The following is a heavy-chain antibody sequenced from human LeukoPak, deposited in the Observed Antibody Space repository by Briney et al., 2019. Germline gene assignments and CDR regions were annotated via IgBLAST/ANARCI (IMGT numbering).Heavy chain of an antibody. Sequence: PGGSLRLSCAASGFTFSTYDMRWVRQATGKGLEWVSAIGTAGDSFYPDSVKGRFTMSRENARNSVYLQMNSLRAEDTAVYYCVRGCMFCRWKTYFDPWGQGTLVTVSS. CDR3: VRGCMFCRWKTYFDP. CDR2: IGTAGDS. D-gene: IGHD2-8*01. CDR1: GFTFSTYD. J-gene: IGHJ5*02. V-gene: IGHV3-13*01.